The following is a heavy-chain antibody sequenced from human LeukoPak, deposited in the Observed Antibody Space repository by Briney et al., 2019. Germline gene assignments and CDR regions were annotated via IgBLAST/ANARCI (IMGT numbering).Heavy chain of an antibody. CDR1: GYTFTSYY. Sequence: ASVKVSCKASGYTFTSYYMHWVRQAPGQGLEWMGIINPSGGSTSYAQKFQGRVTITADESTSTAYMELSSLRSDDTAVYYCARGQQLVTIDCWGQGTLVTVSS. V-gene: IGHV1-46*01. CDR2: INPSGGST. CDR3: ARGQQLVTIDC. D-gene: IGHD6-13*01. J-gene: IGHJ4*02.